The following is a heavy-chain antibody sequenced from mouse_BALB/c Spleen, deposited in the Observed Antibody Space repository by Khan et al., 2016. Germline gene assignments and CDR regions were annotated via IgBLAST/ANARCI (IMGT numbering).Heavy chain of an antibody. CDR3: GRQDYGAN. CDR1: GFTFNTYA. V-gene: IGHV10-1*02. Sequence: EVQLVESGGGLVQPKGSLKLSCAASGFTFNTYAMNWVRQAPGKGLEWVARIRSKSNNYATYYADSVKDRFTISRDDSQSILYLLLNNLTTEDTARFYCGRQDYGANWGQGTRVTGSA. J-gene: IGHJ3*01. CDR2: IRSKSNNYAT. D-gene: IGHD1-1*02.